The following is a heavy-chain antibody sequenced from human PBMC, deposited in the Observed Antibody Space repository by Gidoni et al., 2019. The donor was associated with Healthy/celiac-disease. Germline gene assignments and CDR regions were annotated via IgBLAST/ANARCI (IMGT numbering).Heavy chain of an antibody. J-gene: IGHJ6*02. CDR3: ARDIAARPGEYYYYYGMDV. CDR1: GFTFSSYS. Sequence: EVQLVESGGGLVKPGGSLRLSCAASGFTFSSYSMNWVRQAPGKGLEWVSSISSSSSYIYYADSVKGRFTISRDNAKNSLYLQMNSLRAEDTAVYYCARDIAARPGEYYYYYGMDVWGQGTTVTVSS. CDR2: ISSSSSYI. D-gene: IGHD6-6*01. V-gene: IGHV3-21*06.